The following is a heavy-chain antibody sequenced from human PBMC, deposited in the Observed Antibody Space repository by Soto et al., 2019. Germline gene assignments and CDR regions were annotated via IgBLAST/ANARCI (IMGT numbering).Heavy chain of an antibody. CDR3: ARDSLGTETTAWLDP. V-gene: IGHV1-18*04. D-gene: IGHD1-1*01. J-gene: IGHJ5*02. CDR2: ISAYNGDT. Sequence: QVQLVQSGAEVKKPGASVRVSCKASGYTFTNYGISWLRQAPGQGLEWMGWISAYNGDTNFAQKVQGRGTLTTDTSTSTAYMELWSLTSADTAMYYCARDSLGTETTAWLDPWGQGTLVTVSS. CDR1: GYTFTNYG.